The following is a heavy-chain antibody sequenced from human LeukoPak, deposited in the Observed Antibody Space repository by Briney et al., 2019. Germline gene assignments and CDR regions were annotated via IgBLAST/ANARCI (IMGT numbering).Heavy chain of an antibody. J-gene: IGHJ4*02. CDR2: ISSSSSYI. CDR1: GFTFSSYS. D-gene: IGHD3-22*01. V-gene: IGHV3-21*04. Sequence: KPGGSLRLSCAASGFTFSSYSMNWVRQAPGKGLEWVSSISSSSSYIYYADSVKGRFSISRDNSKNTLYLQMNSLRADDTAVYFCAKVFLYESSCHWGQGTLVTVSS. CDR3: AKVFLYESSCH.